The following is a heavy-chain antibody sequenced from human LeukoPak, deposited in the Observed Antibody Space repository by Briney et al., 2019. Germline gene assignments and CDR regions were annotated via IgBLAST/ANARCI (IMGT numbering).Heavy chain of an antibody. CDR3: ASRTPSQWLVLVSESYFDY. D-gene: IGHD6-19*01. CDR2: ISDDGGKT. CDR1: AFIFSSYG. V-gene: IGHV3-30*03. J-gene: IGHJ4*02. Sequence: PGGSLRLSCAASAFIFSSYGMHWVRQAPGKGLEWVAAISDDGGKTYYADSVKGRLAISRDNSKNTLYLQMNSLRAEDTAVYYCASRTPSQWLVLVSESYFDYWGQGTLVTVSS.